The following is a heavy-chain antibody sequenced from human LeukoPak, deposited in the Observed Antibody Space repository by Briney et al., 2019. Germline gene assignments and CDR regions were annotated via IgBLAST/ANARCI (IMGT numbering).Heavy chain of an antibody. CDR3: AKDMWGSSGYYYYGMDV. V-gene: IGHV3-23*01. CDR2: NSGSGGST. CDR1: GFTFSSYA. D-gene: IGHD6-6*01. J-gene: IGHJ6*02. Sequence: GGSLGLSCAASGFTFSSYAMSWVRQAPGKGLEWVSGNSGSGGSTYYADSVKGRFTISRDNSKNTLYLQMDSLRAEDTALYYCAKDMWGSSGYYYYGMDVWGQGTTVTVSS.